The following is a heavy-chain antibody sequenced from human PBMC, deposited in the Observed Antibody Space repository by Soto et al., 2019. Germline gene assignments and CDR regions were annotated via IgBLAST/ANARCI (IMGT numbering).Heavy chain of an antibody. Sequence: PSEAPSLTCTVSQDSMMSGPVYWNLFGQHPGNGVVWMGFISSSGKSYYSPSLKSRVFMSVDTDKNVISLMLRSVIAADTAIYYGVGRLKSIYTLVDSWGEASQVTLAS. D-gene: IGHD2-8*01. CDR1: QDSMMSGPVY. J-gene: IGHJ5*01. V-gene: IGHV4-31*03. CDR2: ISSSGKS. CDR3: VGRLKSIYTLVDS.